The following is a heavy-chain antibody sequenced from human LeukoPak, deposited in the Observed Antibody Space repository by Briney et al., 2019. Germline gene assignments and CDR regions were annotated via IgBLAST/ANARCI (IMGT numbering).Heavy chain of an antibody. CDR1: GFTFDDYT. CDR3: AKASLKGTGTTLDY. J-gene: IGHJ4*02. V-gene: IGHV3-43*01. Sequence: GGSLRLSCAAPGFTFDDYTLHWVRQAPGKGLEWVSLISWDGGTTYYADSVKGRFTIARDNSKNSLVLQMNSLRTEDSALYYCAKASLKGTGTTLDYWGQGTLVTVSS. CDR2: ISWDGGTT. D-gene: IGHD1-1*01.